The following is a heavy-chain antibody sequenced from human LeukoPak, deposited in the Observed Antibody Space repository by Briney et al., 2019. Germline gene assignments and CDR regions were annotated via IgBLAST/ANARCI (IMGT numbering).Heavy chain of an antibody. CDR3: ARAVRYCSGGSCPQGQRDAFDI. V-gene: IGHV1-69*06. CDR2: IIPIFGTA. Sequence: ASVKVSCKASGGTFSSYAISWVRQAPGQGLEWMGGIIPIFGTANYAQKFQGRVTITADKSTSTAYMELSSLRSEDTAVYYCARAVRYCSGGSCPQGQRDAFDIWGQGTMVTVSS. CDR1: GGTFSSYA. J-gene: IGHJ3*02. D-gene: IGHD2-15*01.